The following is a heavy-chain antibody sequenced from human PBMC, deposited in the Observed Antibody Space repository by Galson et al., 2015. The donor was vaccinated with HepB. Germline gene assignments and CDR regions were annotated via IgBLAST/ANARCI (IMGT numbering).Heavy chain of an antibody. CDR1: GFTFSTYA. J-gene: IGHJ5*02. CDR2: ISHHSNNK. Sequence: SLRLSCAASGFTFSTYAMHWVRQAPGKGLEWVAVISHHSNNKYYADSVKGRFTISRDNSKNTVYLQMNSLSAEDTAIYYCVKDAGWELPPESWGQGTPVTVSS. V-gene: IGHV3-30*04. CDR3: VKDAGWELPPES. D-gene: IGHD1-26*01.